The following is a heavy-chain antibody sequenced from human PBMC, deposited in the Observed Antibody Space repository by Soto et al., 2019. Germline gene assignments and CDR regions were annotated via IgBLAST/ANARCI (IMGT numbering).Heavy chain of an antibody. Sequence: KTSETLSLTCAVSGDSISSSVWWTWVRQPPGKGLEWIGEVFHTGNTNYNPSLKSRVTMSVDKSTNEFSLKVTSVTAADTAIYYWSGKALVKFYHWGQGALVTVSS. CDR3: SGKALVKFYH. CDR1: GDSISSSVW. V-gene: IGHV4-4*02. J-gene: IGHJ4*02. CDR2: VFHTGNT. D-gene: IGHD3-10*01.